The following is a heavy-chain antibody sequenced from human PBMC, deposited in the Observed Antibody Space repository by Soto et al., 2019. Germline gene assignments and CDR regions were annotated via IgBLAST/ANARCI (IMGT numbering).Heavy chain of an antibody. CDR3: ARGYYDYIWGSYREYYFDY. CDR1: GYTFTSYG. J-gene: IGHJ4*02. Sequence: ASVKVSCKASGYTFTSYGISWVRQAPGQGLEWMGWISAYNGNTNYAQKLQGRVTMTTDTSTSTAYMELRSLRSDDTAVYYCARGYYDYIWGSYREYYFDYWGQGTLVTVSS. V-gene: IGHV1-18*01. D-gene: IGHD3-16*02. CDR2: ISAYNGNT.